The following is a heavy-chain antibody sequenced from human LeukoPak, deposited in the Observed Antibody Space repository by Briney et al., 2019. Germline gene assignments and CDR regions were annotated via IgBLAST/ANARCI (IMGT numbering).Heavy chain of an antibody. CDR3: ARAMRSGYDY. V-gene: IGHV3-48*02. D-gene: IGHD5-12*01. J-gene: IGHJ4*02. Sequence: PGGSLRLSCAASGFTFSSYSMNWVRQAPGKGLEWVSYISTSSTTIYYADSVKGRFTISGDNAENSLYLQMNSLRDEDTAVYYCARAMRSGYDYWGQGTLVTVSS. CDR2: ISTSSTTI. CDR1: GFTFSSYS.